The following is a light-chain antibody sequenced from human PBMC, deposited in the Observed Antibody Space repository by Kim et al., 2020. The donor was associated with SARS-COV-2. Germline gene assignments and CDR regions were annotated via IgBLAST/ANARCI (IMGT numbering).Light chain of an antibody. J-gene: IGKJ1*01. Sequence: DIQMTQSPSSLSASVGDRVTITCRSSQDISNFLAWCQQKPGKVPKLLIYDASVLHSGVPSRFSGSGSGTDFTLTMSNLQPEDVATYICQRCHIAPWTFGQGTKRDSK. CDR3: QRCHIAPWT. V-gene: IGKV1-27*01. CDR2: DAS. CDR1: QDISNF.